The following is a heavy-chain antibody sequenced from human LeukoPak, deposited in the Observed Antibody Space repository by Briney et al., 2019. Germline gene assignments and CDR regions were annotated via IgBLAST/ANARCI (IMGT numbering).Heavy chain of an antibody. CDR3: ARLHGGYSYGYKRKIPDRAPDY. J-gene: IGHJ4*02. Sequence: GSLRLSCAASGFTFSNFVMSWVRQPPGKGLEWIGEINHSGSTNYNPSLKSRVTISVDTSKNQFSLKLSSVTAADTAVYYCARLHGGYSYGYKRKIPDRAPDYWGQGTLVTVSS. V-gene: IGHV4-34*01. CDR2: INHSGST. CDR1: GFTFSNFV. D-gene: IGHD5-18*01.